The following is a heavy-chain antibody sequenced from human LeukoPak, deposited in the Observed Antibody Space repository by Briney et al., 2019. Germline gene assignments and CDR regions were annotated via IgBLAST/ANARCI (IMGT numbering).Heavy chain of an antibody. CDR1: GFTFSSYG. CDR3: AKDNYYGSGSFFDY. V-gene: IGHV3-30*02. J-gene: IGHJ4*02. Sequence: PGGSLGLSCAASGFTFSSYGMHWVRQAPGKGLEWVTFIRYDESNRYYADSVKGRFTISRDISKNTLYLQMNSLRADDTAIYYCAKDNYYGSGSFFDYWGQGTLVTVSS. D-gene: IGHD3-10*01. CDR2: IRYDESNR.